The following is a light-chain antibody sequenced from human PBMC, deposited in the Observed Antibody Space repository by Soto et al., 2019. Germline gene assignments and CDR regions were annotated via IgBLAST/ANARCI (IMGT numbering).Light chain of an antibody. CDR3: TSYAGSNNYV. V-gene: IGLV2-8*01. CDR1: SSDVGRYNF. Sequence: QSVLTQPPSASGSPGQSVTISCTGTSSDVGRYNFVSWYQQHPGKGPKLIISDVSERPSGVPDRFSGSKSGNTASLTVSGLQPEDEADDFCTSYAGSNNYVVGTGTKLTVL. J-gene: IGLJ1*01. CDR2: DVS.